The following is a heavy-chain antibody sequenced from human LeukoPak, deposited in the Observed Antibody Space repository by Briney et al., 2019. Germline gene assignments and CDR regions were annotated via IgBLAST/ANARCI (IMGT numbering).Heavy chain of an antibody. CDR1: GYTFTSYG. CDR3: ARGAYSAYDSVPSIFDY. CDR2: ISAYNGNT. Sequence: GASVKVSCKASGYTFTSYGISWVRQAPGQGLEWMGWISAYNGNTNYAQKLQGRVTMTTDTSTSTAYMELRSLRSEDTAVYYCARGAYSAYDSVPSIFDYWGQGTLVTVSS. V-gene: IGHV1-18*01. D-gene: IGHD5-12*01. J-gene: IGHJ4*02.